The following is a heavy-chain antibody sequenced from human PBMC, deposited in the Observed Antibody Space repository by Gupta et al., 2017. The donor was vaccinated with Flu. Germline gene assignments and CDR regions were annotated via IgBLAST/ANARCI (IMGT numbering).Heavy chain of an antibody. J-gene: IGHJ3*02. CDR2: ISWNSGSI. V-gene: IGHV3-9*01. CDR1: GFTFDDYA. Sequence: EVQLVESGGGLVQPGRSLRLSCAASGFTFDDYAMHWVRQAPGKGLEWVSGISWNSGSIGYADSVKGRFTISRDNAKNSLYLQMNSLRAEDTALYYCAKVSAPTDAFDIWGQGTMVTISS. D-gene: IGHD3-10*01. CDR3: AKVSAPTDAFDI.